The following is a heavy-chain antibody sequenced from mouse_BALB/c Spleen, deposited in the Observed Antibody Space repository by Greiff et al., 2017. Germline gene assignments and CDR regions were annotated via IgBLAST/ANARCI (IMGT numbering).Heavy chain of an antibody. CDR3: ARSYYYGSSWDFDY. CDR1: GFNIKDTY. D-gene: IGHD1-1*01. CDR2: IDPANGNT. V-gene: IGHV14-3*02. J-gene: IGHJ2*01. Sequence: VQLQQSGAELVKPGASVKLSCTASGFNIKDTYMHWVKQRPEQGLEWIGRIDPANGNTKYDPKFQGKATITADTSSNTAYLQLSSLTSEDTAVYYCARSYYYGSSWDFDYWGQGTTLTVSS.